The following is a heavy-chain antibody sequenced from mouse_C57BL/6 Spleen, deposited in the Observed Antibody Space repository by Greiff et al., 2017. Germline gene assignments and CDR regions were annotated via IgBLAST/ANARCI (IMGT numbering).Heavy chain of an antibody. CDR1: GFNIKDDY. CDR3: TTGEYYLDD. CDR2: IDPENGDT. Sequence: EVKLVESGAELVRPGASVKLSCTASGFNIKDDYMHWVKQRPEQGLEWIGWIDPENGDTEYASKFQGKATITAETSSNTAYLQLSSLTSEDTAVYYCTTGEYYLDDWGQGTTLTVSS. V-gene: IGHV14-4*01. J-gene: IGHJ2*01.